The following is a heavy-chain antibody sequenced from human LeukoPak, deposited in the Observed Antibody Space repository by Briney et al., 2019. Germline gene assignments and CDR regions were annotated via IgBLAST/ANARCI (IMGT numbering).Heavy chain of an antibody. CDR1: GLSLSTYG. J-gene: IGHJ4*02. CDR2: ITGTGGST. Sequence: GGSLRLSCAASGLSLSTYGVSWVRQPPGKRLEWVSGITGTGGSTYYADSVKGRFTVSRDTSKNTLYLQMNSLRAEDTAIYYCAKDHGTAVAGFYYWGQGTLVTVSS. V-gene: IGHV3-23*01. D-gene: IGHD6-19*01. CDR3: AKDHGTAVAGFYY.